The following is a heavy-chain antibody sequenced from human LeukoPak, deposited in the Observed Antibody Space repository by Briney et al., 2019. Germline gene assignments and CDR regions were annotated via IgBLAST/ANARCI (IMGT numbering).Heavy chain of an antibody. CDR1: GFTFSSYA. V-gene: IGHV3-30-3*01. Sequence: GGSLRLSCAASGFTFSSYAMHWVRQAPGKGLEWVAVISYDGSNKYYADSVKGRFTISRDNSKNTLYLQMNSLRAEDTAVYYCARDRRDYSSGYYLAGYWGQGTLVTVSS. D-gene: IGHD3-22*01. CDR2: ISYDGSNK. CDR3: ARDRRDYSSGYYLAGY. J-gene: IGHJ4*02.